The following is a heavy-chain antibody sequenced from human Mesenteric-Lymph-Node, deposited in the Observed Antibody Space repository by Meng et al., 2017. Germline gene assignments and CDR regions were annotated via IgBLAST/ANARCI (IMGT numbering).Heavy chain of an antibody. D-gene: IGHD3-9*01. CDR1: GYTFTGYY. V-gene: IGHV1-2*02. J-gene: IGHJ6*02. Sequence: ASVKVSCKASGYTFTGYYMHWVRQAPGQGLEWMGWINPNSGGTNYAQKFQGRVTMTRDTSISTAYMELSRLRSDDTAVYYCARDGYDILVISSYYGMDVWGQGTTVTVSS. CDR2: INPNSGGT. CDR3: ARDGYDILVISSYYGMDV.